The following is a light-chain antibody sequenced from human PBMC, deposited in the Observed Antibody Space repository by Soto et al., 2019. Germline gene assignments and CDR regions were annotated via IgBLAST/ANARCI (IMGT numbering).Light chain of an antibody. CDR2: EVT. Sequence: QSALTQPPSASGSPGQSVTISCSGTSSDVGGYDYVSWYQQHPGKAPTLMIYEVTKRPSGVPDRFSGSKSGNTASLTVSGLQAEDEADYYCSSFAGSNTCAVVFGGGTKLTVL. J-gene: IGLJ2*01. CDR1: SSDVGGYDY. CDR3: SSFAGSNTCAVV. V-gene: IGLV2-8*01.